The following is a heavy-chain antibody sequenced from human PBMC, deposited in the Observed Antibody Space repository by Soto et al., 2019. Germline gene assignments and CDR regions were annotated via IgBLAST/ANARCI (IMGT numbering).Heavy chain of an antibody. CDR3: ARGLRTGNYGMDV. CDR1: GGTFNNYA. V-gene: IGHV1-69*01. CDR2: IIPMFETV. J-gene: IGHJ6*02. D-gene: IGHD2-15*01. Sequence: QEQLLQSGAEVRKPGSSAKVSCKASGGTFNNYAVSWVRQAPGQGLEWMGGIIPMFETVNYAQRFQGRLTIAADESTSTAYMELTSLTSADTAIYFCARGLRTGNYGMDVWGQGTTVTVSS.